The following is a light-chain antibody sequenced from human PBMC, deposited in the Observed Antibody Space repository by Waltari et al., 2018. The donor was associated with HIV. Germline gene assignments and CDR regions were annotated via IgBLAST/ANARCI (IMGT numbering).Light chain of an antibody. CDR3: MQGLQTPWT. CDR1: QSLLHDSGNNF. V-gene: IGKV2-28*01. CDR2: LGS. Sequence: IVLTQSPLSLPVTPGEPASISCRSSQSLLHDSGNNFLDWYVQKPGQSPQLLIYLGSTRASGVPDRFSGSGSGTDFTLKISRVEAEDVGVYYCMQGLQTPWTFGQGTRVELK. J-gene: IGKJ1*01.